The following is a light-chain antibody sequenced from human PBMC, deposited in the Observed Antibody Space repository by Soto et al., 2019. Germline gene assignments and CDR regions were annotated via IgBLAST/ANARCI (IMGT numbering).Light chain of an antibody. J-gene: IGLJ2*01. V-gene: IGLV2-14*01. CDR1: SSDVGGYNY. CDR3: SSYTSSSTRVV. Sequence: QSALTQPASVSGSPGQSITISCTGTSSDVGGYNYVSWYQQHPGKAPKLMIYDVSNRPSGVSNRFSGSKSGNTAPLTISGLQAEDEADYYCSSYTSSSTRVVFGGGTQVTVL. CDR2: DVS.